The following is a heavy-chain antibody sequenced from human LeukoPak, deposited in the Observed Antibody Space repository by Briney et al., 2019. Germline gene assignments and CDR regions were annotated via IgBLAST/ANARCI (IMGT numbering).Heavy chain of an antibody. CDR3: AAGRSGYDYGDYYFDY. J-gene: IGHJ4*02. V-gene: IGHV3-21*01. D-gene: IGHD4-17*01. CDR2: ISSSSSYI. Sequence: GGSLRLSCAASGFTFSSYSMNWVRQAPGKGLEWVSSISSSSSYIYYADSVKGRFTISRDNAKNSLYLQMNSLSAEDTAVYYCAAGRSGYDYGDYYFDYWGQGTLVTVSS. CDR1: GFTFSSYS.